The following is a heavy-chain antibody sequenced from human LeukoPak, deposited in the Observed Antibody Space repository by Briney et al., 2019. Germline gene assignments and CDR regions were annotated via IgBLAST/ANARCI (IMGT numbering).Heavy chain of an antibody. J-gene: IGHJ5*02. Sequence: PSETLSLTCAVYGGSFSGYYWSWVRQPPGKGLEWIGEIYHSGSTYYNPSLKRRVTMSVDTSKDQFSLRLNSVTAADTAVYYCARDTGFGESDWFDPWGQGTLVTVSS. CDR1: GGSFSGYY. CDR2: IYHSGST. V-gene: IGHV4-34*01. CDR3: ARDTGFGESDWFDP. D-gene: IGHD3-10*01.